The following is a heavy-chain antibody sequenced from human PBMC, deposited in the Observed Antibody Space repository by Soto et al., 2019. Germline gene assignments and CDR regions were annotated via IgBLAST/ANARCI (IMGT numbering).Heavy chain of an antibody. D-gene: IGHD1-26*01. V-gene: IGHV4-39*01. CDR2: IYYSGST. CDR1: GGSISSSSYY. CDR3: AITKLREFGY. J-gene: IGHJ4*02. Sequence: QLQLQESGPGLVKPSETLSLTCTVSGGSISSSSYYWGWIRQPPGKGLEWIGSIYYSGSTYYNPSLKNRVTISVGTSKNQFSLKLSSVTAADTAVYYCAITKLREFGYWGQGTLVTVSS.